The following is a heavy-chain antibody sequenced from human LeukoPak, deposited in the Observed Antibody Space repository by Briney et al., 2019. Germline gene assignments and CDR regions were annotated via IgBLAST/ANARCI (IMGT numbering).Heavy chain of an antibody. D-gene: IGHD6-13*01. J-gene: IGHJ4*02. V-gene: IGHV4-34*01. CDR3: ARGRYSSSWPFDY. CDR2: INHSGST. CDR1: GGSFSGYY. Sequence: PSETLSLTCAVYGGSFSGYYGSWIRQPPGKGLEWIGEINHSGSTNYNPSLKSRVTISVDTSKNQFSLKLSSVTAADTAVYYCARGRYSSSWPFDYWGQGTLVTVSS.